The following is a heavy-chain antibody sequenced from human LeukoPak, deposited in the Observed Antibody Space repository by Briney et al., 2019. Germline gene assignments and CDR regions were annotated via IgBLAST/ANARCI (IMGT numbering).Heavy chain of an antibody. V-gene: IGHV3-7*01. Sequence: GGSLTLSCAASGFTFSSYWMSWVRQAPGKGLEWVANIKQDGSEKYYVDSVKGRFTISRDNAKNSLYLQMNSLRAEDTAVYYCARSFQNYYDSSGYYPPRFDYWGQGTLVTVSS. D-gene: IGHD3-22*01. CDR2: IKQDGSEK. CDR1: GFTFSSYW. J-gene: IGHJ4*02. CDR3: ARSFQNYYDSSGYYPPRFDY.